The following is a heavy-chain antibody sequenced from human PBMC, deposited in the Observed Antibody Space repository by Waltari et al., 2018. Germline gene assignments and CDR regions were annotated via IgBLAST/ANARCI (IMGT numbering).Heavy chain of an antibody. V-gene: IGHV5-51*01. CDR3: TRRAYCGDDCYPRDAFDI. D-gene: IGHD2-21*02. Sequence: VQLLQSGAEVTKPGESLKLSCKGSGYSFTLYWIGWVRQMPGKGLEWMGIIYPGDSDTRYSPSFQGQVTISADKSIGTAYLQWSSLKASDTAMYYCTRRAYCGDDCYPRDAFDIWGQGTMVTVSS. J-gene: IGHJ3*02. CDR1: GYSFTLYW. CDR2: IYPGDSDT.